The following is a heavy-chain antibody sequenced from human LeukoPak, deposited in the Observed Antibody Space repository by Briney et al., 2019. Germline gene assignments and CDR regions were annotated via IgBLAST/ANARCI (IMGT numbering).Heavy chain of an antibody. V-gene: IGHV4-34*01. CDR3: ARGGWQPLLYYFDY. CDR1: GGSFSGYY. CDR2: INHSGST. Sequence: SETLSLTCAAYGGSFSGYYWSWIRQPPGKGLEWIGEINHSGSTNYNPSLKSRVTISVDTSKNQFSLKLSSVTAADPAWYSCARGGWQPLLYYFDYWGQGTLVTVSS. J-gene: IGHJ4*02. D-gene: IGHD2-21*02.